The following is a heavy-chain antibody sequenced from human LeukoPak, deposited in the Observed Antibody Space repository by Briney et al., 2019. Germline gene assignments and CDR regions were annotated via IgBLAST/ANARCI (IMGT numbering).Heavy chain of an antibody. Sequence: GGSLRLSCAASGFTFSDYYMSWIRQAPGQGLEWLSYISSSSTYTNYADSVKGRFSISRDNAENSVYLQMNSLRAEDTAVYYCAKGYSYGHFWGQGTLVTVSS. D-gene: IGHD5-18*01. V-gene: IGHV3-11*03. CDR1: GFTFSDYY. CDR2: ISSSSTYT. CDR3: AKGYSYGHF. J-gene: IGHJ4*02.